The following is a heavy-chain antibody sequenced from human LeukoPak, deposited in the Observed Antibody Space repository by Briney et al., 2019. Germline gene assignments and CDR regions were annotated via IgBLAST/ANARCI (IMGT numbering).Heavy chain of an antibody. CDR2: INHSGST. V-gene: IGHV4-34*01. D-gene: IGHD6-19*01. CDR3: ARHPSAVAGKTFDY. J-gene: IGHJ4*02. CDR1: GGSFSGYY. Sequence: SETPSLTCAVYGGSFSGYYWSWIRQPPGKGLEWIGEINHSGSTNYNPSLKSRVTISVDTSKNQFSLKLSSVTAADTAVYYCARHPSAVAGKTFDYWGQGTLVTVSS.